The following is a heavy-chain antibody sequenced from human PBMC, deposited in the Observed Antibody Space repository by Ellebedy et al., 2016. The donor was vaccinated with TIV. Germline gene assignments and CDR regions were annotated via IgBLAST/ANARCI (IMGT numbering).Heavy chain of an antibody. CDR2: IGSSITTI. CDR1: RFTFSTYS. Sequence: PGGSLRLSCAASRFTFSTYSMNWVRQAPGKGLEWVSYIGSSITTIYYADSVKGRFTISRDNAKTSLYLQMNSLRAEDTAVYYCARGGGSRLNYAFDIWGPGTMVTVSS. V-gene: IGHV3-48*04. CDR3: ARGGGSRLNYAFDI. D-gene: IGHD3-10*01. J-gene: IGHJ3*02.